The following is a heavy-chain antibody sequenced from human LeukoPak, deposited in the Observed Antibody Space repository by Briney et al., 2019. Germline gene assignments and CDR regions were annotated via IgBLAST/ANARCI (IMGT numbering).Heavy chain of an antibody. J-gene: IGHJ6*03. CDR1: GFTFSSYW. CDR3: ARERRRLLWFGELFNYYYYMDV. CDR2: IKQDGSEK. Sequence: GGSLRLSCAASGFTFSSYWMSWVRQAPGKGLEWVANIKQDGSEKYYVDSVKGRFTISRDNAKNSLYLQTNSLRAEDTAVYYCARERRRLLWFGELFNYYYYMDVWGKGTTVTVSS. D-gene: IGHD3-10*01. V-gene: IGHV3-7*01.